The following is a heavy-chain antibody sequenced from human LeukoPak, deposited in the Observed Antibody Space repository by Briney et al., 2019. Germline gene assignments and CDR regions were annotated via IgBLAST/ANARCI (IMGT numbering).Heavy chain of an antibody. V-gene: IGHV4-34*01. J-gene: IGHJ5*02. CDR1: GGSFSGFY. CDR2: ISHSGRT. D-gene: IGHD2-2*01. Sequence: SETLSLTCAVSGGSFSGFYWSWIRRPPGKGLEWIGEISHSGRTNYNPSLKSRVTVSVDTSKNQFSLKLSSVTAADTAVYYCASYPGYCSSTSCFNWFDPWGQGTLVTVSS. CDR3: ASYPGYCSSTSCFNWFDP.